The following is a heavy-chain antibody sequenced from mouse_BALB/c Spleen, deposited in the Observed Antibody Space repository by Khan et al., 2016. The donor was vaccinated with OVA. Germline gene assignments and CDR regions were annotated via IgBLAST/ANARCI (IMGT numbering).Heavy chain of an antibody. CDR3: ARLEDI. CDR1: GFSLTSYC. V-gene: IGHV2-9*02. CDR2: IWAGGST. D-gene: IGHD1-3*01. J-gene: IGHJ2*01. Sequence: QVQLKESGPGLVAPSQSLSITCTVSGFSLTSYCVHWVRQPPGKGLEWLGVIWAGGSTTYNSVIMSRQSINKNNSKNQVCLKMNRLQYDDTAMYYCARLEDIWGQGTTLTVS.